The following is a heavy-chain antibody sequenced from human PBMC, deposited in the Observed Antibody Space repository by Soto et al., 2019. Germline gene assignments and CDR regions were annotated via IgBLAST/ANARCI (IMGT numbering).Heavy chain of an antibody. CDR2: IYYSGST. CDR1: GFTVSSNY. J-gene: IGHJ4*02. Sequence: PGGSLRLSCAASGFTVSSNYWGWIRQPPGKGLEWIGSIYYSGSTYYNPSLKSRVTISVDTSKNQFSLKLSSVTAADTAVYYCARKVFGLPYYFDYWGQGTLVTVSS. CDR3: ARKVFGLPYYFDY. D-gene: IGHD3-10*01. V-gene: IGHV4-39*01.